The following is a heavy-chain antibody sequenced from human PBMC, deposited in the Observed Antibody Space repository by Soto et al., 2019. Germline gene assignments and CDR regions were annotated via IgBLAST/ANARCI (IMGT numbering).Heavy chain of an antibody. CDR3: ARDLRLGTGSFDY. Sequence: GEALKISCKGSGYSFTSYWIGWVRQTLGKGLEWMGIIYLGDSDTRYSPSFQGQVTISADKSISTAYLQWSSLKASDTAMYYCARDLRLGTGSFDYWGQGTLVTVSS. J-gene: IGHJ4*02. CDR1: GYSFTSYW. CDR2: IYLGDSDT. V-gene: IGHV5-51*01. D-gene: IGHD3-9*01.